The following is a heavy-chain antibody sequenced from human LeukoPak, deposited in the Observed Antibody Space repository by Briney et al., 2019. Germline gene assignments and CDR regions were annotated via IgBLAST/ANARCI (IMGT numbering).Heavy chain of an antibody. D-gene: IGHD1-26*01. CDR3: AKDKVPDGRWDVDY. V-gene: IGHV3-53*01. CDR1: GFTVSSNY. CDR2: IYSGGST. Sequence: PGGSLRLSCAASGFTVSSNYMSWVRQAPGKGLEWVSVIYSGGSTYYADSVKGRFTISRDNSKNTLYLQMNGLRAEDTAVYYCAKDKVPDGRWDVDYWGLGTPVTVSS. J-gene: IGHJ4*02.